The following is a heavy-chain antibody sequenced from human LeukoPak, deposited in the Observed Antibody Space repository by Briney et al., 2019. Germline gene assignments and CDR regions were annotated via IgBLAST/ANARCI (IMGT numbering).Heavy chain of an antibody. CDR1: GGSISSYY. V-gene: IGHV4-59*01. D-gene: IGHD5-18*01. J-gene: IGHJ4*02. CDR3: ARAHYSYGPYYFDY. Sequence: SETLSLTCTVSGGSISSYYWSWIRQPPGKGLEWIGYIYYSGSTNYNPSLKSRVTISVDTSKNQFSLKLSPVTAADTAVYYCARAHYSYGPYYFDYWGQGTLVTVSS. CDR2: IYYSGST.